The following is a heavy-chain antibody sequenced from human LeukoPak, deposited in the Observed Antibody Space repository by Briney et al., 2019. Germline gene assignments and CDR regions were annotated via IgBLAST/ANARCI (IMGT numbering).Heavy chain of an antibody. V-gene: IGHV1-18*01. CDR1: GYTFTSYG. D-gene: IGHD2-15*01. Sequence: ASVKLSCKGSGYTFTSYGISWVRQATGQGPEWMGWISACNGNSNYAQKLQGRVTMTTDTSTSTAYMELRSLRSDDTAVYYCARDESALGYCSGGSCLNWFDPWGQGTLVTVSS. CDR2: ISACNGNS. J-gene: IGHJ5*02. CDR3: ARDESALGYCSGGSCLNWFDP.